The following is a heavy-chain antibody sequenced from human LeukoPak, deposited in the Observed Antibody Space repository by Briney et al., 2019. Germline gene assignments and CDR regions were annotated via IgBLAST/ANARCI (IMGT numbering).Heavy chain of an antibody. CDR2: INPNSGGT. V-gene: IGHV1-2*02. CDR3: ARDPTLYNSYYYDSSGYSDFDY. D-gene: IGHD3-22*01. J-gene: IGHJ4*02. CDR1: GYTFTGYY. Sequence: ASVKVSCRASGYTFTGYYMHWVRQAPGQGLEWMGWINPNSGGTNYAQKFQGRATMTRDTSISTAYMELSRLRSDDTAVYYCARDPTLYNSYYYDSSGYSDFDYWGQGTLVTVSS.